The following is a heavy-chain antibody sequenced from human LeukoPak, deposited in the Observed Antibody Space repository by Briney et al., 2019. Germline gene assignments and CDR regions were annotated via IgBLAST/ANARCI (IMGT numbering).Heavy chain of an antibody. V-gene: IGHV3-7*01. CDR3: TREAAAGIDY. CDR1: GFTFSTYW. J-gene: IGHJ4*02. CDR2: IKQDGSEK. D-gene: IGHD6-13*01. Sequence: PGGSLRLSCEASGFTFSTYWMSWVRQAPGKGLEWVANIKQDGSEKYYLDSVKGRFTISRDNAKNSLYLQMNSLRAEDTAVYFCTREAAAGIDYWGQGTLVTVSS.